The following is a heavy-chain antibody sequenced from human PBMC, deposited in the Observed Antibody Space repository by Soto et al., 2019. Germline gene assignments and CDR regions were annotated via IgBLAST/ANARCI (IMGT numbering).Heavy chain of an antibody. J-gene: IGHJ4*02. CDR1: GGTFSSYA. V-gene: IGHV1-69*01. CDR3: AREGSYCGGDCYHYFYY. CDR2: IIPIFGTA. Sequence: QVQLVQSGAEVKKPGSSVKVSCKASGGTFSSYAISWVRQAPGQGLEWMGGIIPIFGTANYAQKFQGRVTIPADESTSTAYMELSRLRSEDTAVYYCAREGSYCGGDCYHYFYYWGQGTLVTVSS. D-gene: IGHD2-21*02.